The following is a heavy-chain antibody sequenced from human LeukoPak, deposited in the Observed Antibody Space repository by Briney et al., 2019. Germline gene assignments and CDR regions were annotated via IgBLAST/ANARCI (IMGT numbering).Heavy chain of an antibody. V-gene: IGHV5-51*01. J-gene: IGHJ3*02. CDR2: IYPGDSDT. D-gene: IGHD3-22*01. CDR3: AGRLHDPLNYYDLRDAFDI. CDR1: GYSFTSYW. Sequence: GESLKISCKGSGYSFTSYWIGWVRQMPGKGLEWMGIIYPGDSDTRYSPSFQGQVTISADKSISTAYLQWSSLKASDTAMYYCAGRLHDPLNYYDLRDAFDIWGQGTMVTVSS.